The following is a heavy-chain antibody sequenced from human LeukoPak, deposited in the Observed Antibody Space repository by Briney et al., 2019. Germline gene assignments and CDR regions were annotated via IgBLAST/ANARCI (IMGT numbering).Heavy chain of an antibody. CDR2: ISWNSGSI. D-gene: IGHD3-9*01. J-gene: IGHJ4*02. Sequence: GGSLRLSCAASGFTFSSYAMHWVRQAPGKGLEWVSGISWNSGSIGYADSVKGRFTISRDNAKNSLYLQMNSLRAEDTALYYCAKDNRAGGTYYDILTGYDYFDYWGQGTLVTVSS. CDR1: GFTFSSYA. V-gene: IGHV3-9*01. CDR3: AKDNRAGGTYYDILTGYDYFDY.